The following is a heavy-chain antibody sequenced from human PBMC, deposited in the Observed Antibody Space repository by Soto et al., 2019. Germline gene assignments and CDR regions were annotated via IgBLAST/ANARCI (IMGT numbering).Heavy chain of an antibody. CDR3: AKPSGSYLYYFDY. CDR1: GGSITSYN. Sequence: SETLSLTCTVSGGSITSYNWNWLRQPPGKALEWIGYVYNSGSTNYNPSLKSRVTISVDTSKNQFSLKLSSVTAADTAVYYCAKPSGSYLYYFDYWGQGTLVTVSS. V-gene: IGHV4-59*08. D-gene: IGHD1-26*01. CDR2: VYNSGST. J-gene: IGHJ4*02.